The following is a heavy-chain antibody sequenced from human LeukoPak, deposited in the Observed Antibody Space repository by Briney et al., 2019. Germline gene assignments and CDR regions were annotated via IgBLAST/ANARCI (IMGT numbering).Heavy chain of an antibody. CDR1: GFIFSTHS. Sequence: TGGSLRLSCTASGFIFSTHSMTWVRQAPGKGLEWVSSISRSGSSIHYADSVKGRFAISRDNAKNSLYLQMNSLRAEDTAVYYCASYDSGGWYIKSWGQGTLVTVSS. CDR2: ISRSGSSI. J-gene: IGHJ4*02. V-gene: IGHV3-21*01. CDR3: ASYDSGGWYIKS. D-gene: IGHD6-19*01.